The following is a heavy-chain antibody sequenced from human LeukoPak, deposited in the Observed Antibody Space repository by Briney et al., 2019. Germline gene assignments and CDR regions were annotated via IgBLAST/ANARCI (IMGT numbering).Heavy chain of an antibody. J-gene: IGHJ3*02. CDR3: ARAGAFDI. Sequence: GGSLRLSCAASGFTFSSYSMNWVRQAPGKGLEWVSYISSSSGTIYYADSVKGRFTISRDNAKNSLYLQMNSLRAEDTAVYYCARAGAFDIWGQGTMVTVSS. V-gene: IGHV3-48*01. CDR1: GFTFSSYS. CDR2: ISSSSGTI. D-gene: IGHD6-19*01.